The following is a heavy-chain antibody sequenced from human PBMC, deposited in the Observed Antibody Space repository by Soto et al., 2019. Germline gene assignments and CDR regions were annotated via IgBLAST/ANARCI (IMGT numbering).Heavy chain of an antibody. V-gene: IGHV3-49*03. Sequence: EVQMVESGGGLVQPGRSLRLSCTGSGFTFGHYAMTWFRQSPGKGLEWLAFIRNKTFGGTAEYAASVKGRFTISRDESKSIAYLQMNNLKADDTAVYYCTPGFWGGIYAPDGMDAWGQGTTVTVSS. J-gene: IGHJ6*01. D-gene: IGHD3-3*01. CDR2: IRNKTFGGTA. CDR3: TPGFWGGIYAPDGMDA. CDR1: GFTFGHYA.